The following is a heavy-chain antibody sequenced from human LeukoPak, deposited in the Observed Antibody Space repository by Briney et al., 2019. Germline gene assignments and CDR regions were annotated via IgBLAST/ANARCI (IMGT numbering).Heavy chain of an antibody. CDR3: ARGAAAGKGDAFDI. J-gene: IGHJ3*02. CDR1: GESFSGYY. D-gene: IGHD6-13*01. V-gene: IGHV4-34*01. CDR2: INHSGST. Sequence: PSETLSLTCAVYGESFSGYYWSWIRQPPGKGLEWIGEINHSGSTNYNPSLKSRVTISVDTSKNQFSLKLSSVTAADTAVYYCARGAAAGKGDAFDIWGQGTMVTVSS.